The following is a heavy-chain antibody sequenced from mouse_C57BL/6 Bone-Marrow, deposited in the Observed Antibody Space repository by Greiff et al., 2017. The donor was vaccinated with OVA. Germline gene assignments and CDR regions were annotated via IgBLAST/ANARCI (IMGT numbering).Heavy chain of an antibody. V-gene: IGHV1-72*01. CDR2: IDPNSGGT. J-gene: IGHJ2*01. CDR3: ARSRFNWDFDY. CDR1: GYTFTSYW. Sequence: QVQLQQPGAELVKPGASVKLSCKASGYTFTSYWMHWVKQRPGLGLEWIGRIDPNSGGTKYNEKFKSKATLTVDKPSSTAYMQLSSLTSEDSAVYYCARSRFNWDFDYWGQGTTLTVSS. D-gene: IGHD4-1*02.